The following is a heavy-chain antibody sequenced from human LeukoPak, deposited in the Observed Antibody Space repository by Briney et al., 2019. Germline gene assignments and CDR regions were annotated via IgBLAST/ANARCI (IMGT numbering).Heavy chain of an antibody. V-gene: IGHV3-43*01. D-gene: IGHD3-16*01. CDR2: ISWDGGST. Sequence: GGSLRLSCAASGFTFDDYTMHRVRRAPGKGLEWVSLISWDGGSTYYADSVKGRFTISRDNSKNSLYLQMNSLRTEDTALYYCAKAIGNMITFGGFDYWGQGTLVTVSS. CDR3: AKAIGNMITFGGFDY. J-gene: IGHJ4*02. CDR1: GFTFDDYT.